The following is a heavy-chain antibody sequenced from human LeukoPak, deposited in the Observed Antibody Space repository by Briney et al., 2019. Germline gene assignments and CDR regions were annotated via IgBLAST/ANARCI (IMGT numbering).Heavy chain of an antibody. CDR1: GGSISSYY. Sequence: SETLSLTCTVSGGSISSYYWSWIRQPPGRGLEWIGSIYYSGSTNYNPSLKSRLTISVDTSKNQFSLSLSAVTAADTAIYYCARQGSYSTATADFWGQGTLVTVSS. D-gene: IGHD3-10*01. V-gene: IGHV4-59*08. CDR3: ARQGSYSTATADF. J-gene: IGHJ4*02. CDR2: IYYSGST.